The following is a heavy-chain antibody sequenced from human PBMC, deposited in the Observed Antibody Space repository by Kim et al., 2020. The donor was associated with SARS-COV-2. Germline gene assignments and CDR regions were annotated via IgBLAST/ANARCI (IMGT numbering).Heavy chain of an antibody. CDR3: ARLVDYSNLVNWFDP. Sequence: SETLSLTCTVSGGSISSSPYYWGWIRQPPGKGLEWIGSVYYSGSTYYNPSLKSRVTITVDTSKNQFSLKLRSVTAADTAVYYCARLVDYSNLVNWFDPWG. D-gene: IGHD4-4*01. CDR1: GGSISSSPYY. V-gene: IGHV4-39*01. J-gene: IGHJ5*02. CDR2: VYYSGST.